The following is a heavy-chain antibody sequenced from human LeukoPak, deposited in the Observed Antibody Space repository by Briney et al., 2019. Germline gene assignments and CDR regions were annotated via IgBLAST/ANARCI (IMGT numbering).Heavy chain of an antibody. CDR1: GGAISRYY. J-gene: IGHJ6*03. CDR2: IYYSGST. Sequence: PSETLSLTCAVSGGAISRYYWSWIRQPPGEGLEWIGYIYYSGSTNYNPSLKSRVTISVDTSKNQFSLKLSSVTAADTAVYYCARGVTVGRGVIIPSYYYMDVWGKGTTVTVSS. CDR3: ARGVTVGRGVIIPSYYYMDV. D-gene: IGHD3-10*01. V-gene: IGHV4-59*01.